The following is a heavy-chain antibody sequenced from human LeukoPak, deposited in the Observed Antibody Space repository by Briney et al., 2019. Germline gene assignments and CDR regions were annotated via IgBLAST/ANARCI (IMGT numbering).Heavy chain of an antibody. CDR3: AHSAYGSGRELKWAY. V-gene: IGHV2-5*01. CDR2: IYWNDDE. Sequence: SGPTLVNPTQTLTLTCTFSGFSVSTSGVGVAWIRQPPGKALEWLALIYWNDDEHYSPSVKSRLTITKDTSKNQVVLTMTNMDPVDTATYYCAHSAYGSGRELKWAYWGQGTLVTVSS. CDR1: GFSVSTSGVG. J-gene: IGHJ4*02. D-gene: IGHD3-10*01.